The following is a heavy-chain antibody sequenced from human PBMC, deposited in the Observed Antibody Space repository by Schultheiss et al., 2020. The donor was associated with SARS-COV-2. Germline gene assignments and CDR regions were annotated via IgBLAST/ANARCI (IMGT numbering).Heavy chain of an antibody. V-gene: IGHV4-4*07. CDR2: IYTSGST. D-gene: IGHD4-17*01. J-gene: IGHJ4*02. CDR1: GGSISSYY. CDR3: ARVLAYGDLRDY. Sequence: SQTLSLTCTVSGGSISSYYWSWIRQPAGKGLEWIGRIYTSGSTNYNPSLKSRVTMSVDTSKNQFSLKLSSVTAADTAVYYCARVLAYGDLRDYWGQGTLVTVSS.